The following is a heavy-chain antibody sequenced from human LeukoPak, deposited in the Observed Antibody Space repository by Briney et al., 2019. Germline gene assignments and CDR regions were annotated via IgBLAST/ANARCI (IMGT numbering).Heavy chain of an antibody. CDR3: AKVYYYDSSADV. Sequence: GGSLRLSCAASGFIFSNYWMNWIRQAPGKGLEWVSAISGSGGSTYYADSVKGRFTISRDNSKNTLYLQMNSLRAEDTAVYYCAKVYYYDSSADVWGQGTTVTVSS. D-gene: IGHD3-22*01. CDR1: GFIFSNYW. V-gene: IGHV3-23*01. CDR2: ISGSGGST. J-gene: IGHJ6*02.